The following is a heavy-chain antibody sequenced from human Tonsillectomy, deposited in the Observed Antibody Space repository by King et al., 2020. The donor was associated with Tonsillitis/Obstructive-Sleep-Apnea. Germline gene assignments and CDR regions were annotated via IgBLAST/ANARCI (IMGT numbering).Heavy chain of an antibody. V-gene: IGHV3-15*07. J-gene: IGHJ6*03. Sequence: VQLVESGGGLVKPGGSLRLSCAASGFSFSNIWMSWVRQAPGKGLEWVGRIKSKTDGGTTDYAAPVKGRFTISRDDSKNTLYLQMNSLKTEDTAVYYCATIPHWGFVNYYFFYMHVWGRGTPVTVPS. CDR1: GFSFSNIW. CDR2: IKSKTDGGTT. CDR3: ATIPHWGFVNYYFFYMHV. D-gene: IGHD7-27*01.